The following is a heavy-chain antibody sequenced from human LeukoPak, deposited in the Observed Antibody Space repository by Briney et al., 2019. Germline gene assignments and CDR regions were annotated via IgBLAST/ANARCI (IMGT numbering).Heavy chain of an antibody. Sequence: PSQTLSLTCAVSGGSISSGGYSWSWIRQPPGKGLEWIGYIYHSGSTYYNPSLKSRVTISVDRSKNQFSLKLSSVTAADTAVYYCARGFPKRFGEFFDYWGQGTLVTVPS. CDR2: IYHSGST. CDR1: GGSISSGGYS. J-gene: IGHJ4*02. CDR3: ARGFPKRFGEFFDY. D-gene: IGHD3-10*01. V-gene: IGHV4-30-2*01.